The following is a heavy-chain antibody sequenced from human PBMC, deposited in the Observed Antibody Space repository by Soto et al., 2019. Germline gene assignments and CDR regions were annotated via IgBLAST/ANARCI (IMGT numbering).Heavy chain of an antibody. J-gene: IGHJ3*02. CDR1: GGSISSSSYY. V-gene: IGHV4-39*01. CDR2: IYYSGST. Sequence: SETLSLTCTVSGGSISSSSYYWGWIRQPPGKGLEWIGSIYYSGSTYYNPSLKSRVTISVDTSKNQFSLKLSSVTAADTAVYYCARYYRGTDSSGYYYIPGAFDIWGQGTMVTVSS. CDR3: ARYYRGTDSSGYYYIPGAFDI. D-gene: IGHD3-22*01.